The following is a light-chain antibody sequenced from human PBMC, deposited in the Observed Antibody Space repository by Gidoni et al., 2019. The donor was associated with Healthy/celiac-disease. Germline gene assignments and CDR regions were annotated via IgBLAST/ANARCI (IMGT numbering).Light chain of an antibody. CDR3: QQLNSYPLT. V-gene: IGKV1-9*01. Sequence: DIQLTQSPSFLSASVGERVTITCRASQGISSYLPWYQQKPGKAPKLLSYAASTLQSGVPSRFSGSGSGTEFTLTISSLQPEDFATYYCQQLNSYPLTFGGGTKVEIK. CDR1: QGISSY. J-gene: IGKJ4*01. CDR2: AAS.